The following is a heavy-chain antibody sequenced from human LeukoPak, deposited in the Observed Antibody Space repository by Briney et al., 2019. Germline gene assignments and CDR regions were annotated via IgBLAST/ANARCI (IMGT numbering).Heavy chain of an antibody. CDR2: IYTSGST. CDR1: GGSISSGSYH. Sequence: SETLSLTCTVSGGSISSGSYHWSWIRQLAGKGLEWIGRIYTSGSTTYNPSLKSRVTISEDTSKNQFSLKLNSVTAADTAVYARDIGKNFLDHYYYMDVWGKGTTVTVSS. V-gene: IGHV4-61*02. CDR3: DIGKNFLDHYYYMDV. D-gene: IGHD5-12*01. J-gene: IGHJ6*03.